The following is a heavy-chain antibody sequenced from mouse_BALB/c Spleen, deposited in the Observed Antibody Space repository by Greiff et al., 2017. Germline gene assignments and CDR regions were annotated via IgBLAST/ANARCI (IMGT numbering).Heavy chain of an antibody. J-gene: IGHJ2*01. D-gene: IGHD2-4*01. CDR3: AKGNYDYDEGDYFDY. Sequence: VQLQQSGAELVRPGVSVKISCKGSGYTFTDYAMHWVKQSHAKSLEWIGVISTYYGDASYNQKFKGKATMTVDKSSSTAYMELARLTSEDSAIYYCAKGNYDYDEGDYFDYWGQGTTLTVSS. V-gene: IGHV1S137*01. CDR2: ISTYYGDA. CDR1: GYTFTDYA.